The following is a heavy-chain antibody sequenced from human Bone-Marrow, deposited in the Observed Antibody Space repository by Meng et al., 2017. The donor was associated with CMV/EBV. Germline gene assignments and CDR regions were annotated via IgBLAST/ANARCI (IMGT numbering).Heavy chain of an antibody. J-gene: IGHJ5*02. D-gene: IGHD2-2*01. CDR3: ARIKGVVPALPRFDP. V-gene: IGHV5-51*01. CDR2: IYPGDSDT. Sequence: GESLKISCKGSGYSFTSYWIGWVRQMPGKGLEWMGIIYPGDSDTRYSPSFQGQVTISADKSISTAYLQWSSLKASGTAMYYCARIKGVVPALPRFDPWGQGTLVTVSS. CDR1: GYSFTSYW.